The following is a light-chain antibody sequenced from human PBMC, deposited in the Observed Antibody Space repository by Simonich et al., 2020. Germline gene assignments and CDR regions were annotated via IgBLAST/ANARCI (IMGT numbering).Light chain of an antibody. V-gene: IGLV3-10*01. J-gene: IGLJ3*02. CDR1: ALQKKY. CDR3: YSTDSSGNHRV. Sequence: SYELTQPPSVSVSPGQTARITCSGDALQKKYAYWYQQKSGQAPVLVIYEDSKRTSGSPWRFSGSSSGTMATLTISGAQVEDEADYYCYSTDSSGNHRVFGGGTKLTVL. CDR2: EDS.